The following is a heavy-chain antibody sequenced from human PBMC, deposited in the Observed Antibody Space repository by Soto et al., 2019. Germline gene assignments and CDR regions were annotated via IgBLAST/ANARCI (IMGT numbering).Heavy chain of an antibody. CDR3: AKDAVMGFGELLSWILDY. V-gene: IGHV3-30*18. J-gene: IGHJ4*02. D-gene: IGHD3-10*01. CDR2: ISYDGSNK. CDR1: GFTFSSYG. Sequence: GGSLRLSCAASGFTFSSYGMHWVRQAPGKGLEWVAVISYDGSNKYYADSVKGRFTISRDNSKNTLYLQMNSLRAEDTAVYYCAKDAVMGFGELLSWILDYWGQGTLVTVSS.